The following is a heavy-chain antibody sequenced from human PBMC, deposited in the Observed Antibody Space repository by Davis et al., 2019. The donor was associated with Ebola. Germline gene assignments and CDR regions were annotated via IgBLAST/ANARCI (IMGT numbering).Heavy chain of an antibody. CDR2: ISYDGSNK. Sequence: PGGSLRLSCAASGFTFSSYAMHWVRQAPGKGLEWVAVISYDGSNKYYADSVQGRFTISRDNSKNTLYLQMSSLRAEDKAVYYCARGGYYDSSGYYYLDYWGQGTLVTVSS. V-gene: IGHV3-30-3*01. CDR3: ARGGYYDSSGYYYLDY. D-gene: IGHD3-22*01. CDR1: GFTFSSYA. J-gene: IGHJ4*02.